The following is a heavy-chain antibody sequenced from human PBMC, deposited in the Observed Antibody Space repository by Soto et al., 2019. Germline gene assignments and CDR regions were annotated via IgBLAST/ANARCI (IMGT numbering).Heavy chain of an antibody. D-gene: IGHD6-6*01. CDR1: GGSISSGGYY. J-gene: IGHJ4*02. V-gene: IGHV4-31*03. CDR3: AREKFSAARLFDY. CDR2: ISYSGST. Sequence: QVQLQESGPGLVKPSQTLSLTCTVSGGSISSGGYYWSWIRQHPGKGLEWIGYISYSGSTYYNPSLKSRVTIAVDTSTNQFSLKLSSVTAADTAVYYCAREKFSAARLFDYWGQGTLVTVSS.